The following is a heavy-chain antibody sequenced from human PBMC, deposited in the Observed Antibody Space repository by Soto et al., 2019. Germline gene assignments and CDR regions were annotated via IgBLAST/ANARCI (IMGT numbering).Heavy chain of an antibody. D-gene: IGHD6-6*01. CDR3: ARGSKYRVAFDI. V-gene: IGHV4-34*01. CDR2: INHSGST. Sequence: PSESLALACAVYGGSLRGYYWSWIRQPPGKGLEWIGEINHSGSTNYNPSLKSRVTISVDTSKNQFSLKLSSVTAADTAVYYCARGSKYRVAFDIWGQGTMVTVPS. J-gene: IGHJ3*02. CDR1: GGSLRGYY.